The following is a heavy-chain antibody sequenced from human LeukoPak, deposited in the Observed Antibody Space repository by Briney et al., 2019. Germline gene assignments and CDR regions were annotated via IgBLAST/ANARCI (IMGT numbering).Heavy chain of an antibody. D-gene: IGHD1-26*01. Sequence: SETLSLTCTVSGGSISSYYWSWIRQPPGKGLEWIGYIYYSGSTNYNPSLKSRVTISVDTSKNQFSLKLSSVTAADTAVYYCAKGRWELPLYYWGQGTLVTVSS. CDR3: AKGRWELPLYY. CDR1: GGSISSYY. CDR2: IYYSGST. V-gene: IGHV4-59*08. J-gene: IGHJ4*02.